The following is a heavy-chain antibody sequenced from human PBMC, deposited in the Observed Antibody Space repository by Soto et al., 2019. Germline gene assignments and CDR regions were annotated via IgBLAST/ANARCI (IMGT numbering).Heavy chain of an antibody. CDR2: IHSDGSST. Sequence: EVQLVESGGGVVQPGGSLRLSCVASDFNFGYYWMHWVRQFPGKGLVWVSRIHSDGSSTTYADSVKGRFTISRDNAKNMLYLQMASLRVEDTAVYYCARGDVGAFDLWGQGTMVTVSS. CDR1: DFNFGYYW. J-gene: IGHJ3*01. D-gene: IGHD1-26*01. V-gene: IGHV3-74*03. CDR3: ARGDVGAFDL.